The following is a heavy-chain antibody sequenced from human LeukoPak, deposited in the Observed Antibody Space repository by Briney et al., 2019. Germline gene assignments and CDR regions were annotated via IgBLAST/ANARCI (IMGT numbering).Heavy chain of an antibody. CDR2: ISGIGAAT. CDR1: GFTFGSYA. CDR3: PKRAVTTFSSGFHY. J-gene: IGHJ4*02. Sequence: GGSLRLSCAASGFTFGSYAMTWVRQAPGKGLEWVSVISGIGAATYYADSVKGRFTISRDNSKNTLYLQMNSLRAEDTAIYYCPKRAVTTFSSGFHYWGQGTLVTVSS. V-gene: IGHV3-23*01. D-gene: IGHD4-17*01.